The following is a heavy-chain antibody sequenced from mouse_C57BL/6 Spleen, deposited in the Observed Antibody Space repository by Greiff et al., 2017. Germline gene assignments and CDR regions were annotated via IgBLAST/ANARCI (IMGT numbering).Heavy chain of an antibody. Sequence: VQLQQPGAELVKPGASVKLSCKASGYTFTSYWMHWVKQRPGRGLEWIGRIDPNSGGTKYNEKFKSKATLTVDNPSSTAYMQLSSLTSADSAVYDCATTRGYYAMDYWGQGTSVTVSS. D-gene: IGHD6-1*01. CDR1: GYTFTSYW. CDR3: ATTRGYYAMDY. J-gene: IGHJ4*01. CDR2: IDPNSGGT. V-gene: IGHV1-72*01.